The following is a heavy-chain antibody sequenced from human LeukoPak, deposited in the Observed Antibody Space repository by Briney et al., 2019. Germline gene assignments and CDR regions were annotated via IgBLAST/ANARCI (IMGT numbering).Heavy chain of an antibody. D-gene: IGHD5-18*01. CDR1: GFTFSSYW. CDR3: ARDYDRYSYGPKNWFDP. CDR2: IKQDGSEK. Sequence: GGSLRLSCAASGFTFSSYWMSWVRQAPGKGLEWVANIKQDGSEKYYVDSVKGRFTISRDNAKNSLYLQMNSPRAEDTAVYYCARDYDRYSYGPKNWFDPWGQGTLVTVSS. V-gene: IGHV3-7*01. J-gene: IGHJ5*02.